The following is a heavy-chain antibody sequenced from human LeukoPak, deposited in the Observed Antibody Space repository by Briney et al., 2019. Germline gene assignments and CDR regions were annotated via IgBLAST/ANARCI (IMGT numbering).Heavy chain of an antibody. CDR3: AKGDRYGDYVPFDY. Sequence: GGSLRLSCAASGFTFSGSAMHWVRQASGKGLEWVGRIRSKANSYATAYAASVKGRFTISRDDSKNTAYLQMNSLKTEDTAVYYCAKGDRYGDYVPFDYWGQGTLVTVSS. J-gene: IGHJ4*02. V-gene: IGHV3-73*01. CDR2: IRSKANSYAT. CDR1: GFTFSGSA. D-gene: IGHD4-17*01.